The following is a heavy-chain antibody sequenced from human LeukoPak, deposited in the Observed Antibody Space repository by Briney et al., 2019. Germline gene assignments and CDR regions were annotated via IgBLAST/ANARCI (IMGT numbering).Heavy chain of an antibody. CDR1: GGTFSSYA. Sequence: SVKVSCKASGGTFSSYAISWVRQAPGQGLEWMGGIIPIFGTANYAQKFQGRVTITADKSTSTAYMELSSLRSEDTAVYYCARLRHYDILTGRGDLPYYFDYWGQGTLVTVSS. V-gene: IGHV1-69*06. CDR3: ARLRHYDILTGRGDLPYYFDY. J-gene: IGHJ4*02. CDR2: IIPIFGTA. D-gene: IGHD3-9*01.